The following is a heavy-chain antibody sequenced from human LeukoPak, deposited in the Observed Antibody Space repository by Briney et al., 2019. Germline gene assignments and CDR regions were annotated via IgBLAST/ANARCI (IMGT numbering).Heavy chain of an antibody. CDR1: GFTFSSYA. CDR2: ISYDGSNK. CDR3: ARERAEAFDI. Sequence: GRSLRLSCAASGFTFSSYAMHWVRQAPGKGLEWVAVISYDGSNKYYADSVKGRFTISRDNSKNTLYLQMNSLRAEDTAVYYCARERAEAFDIWGRGTMVTVSS. V-gene: IGHV3-30*04. J-gene: IGHJ3*02.